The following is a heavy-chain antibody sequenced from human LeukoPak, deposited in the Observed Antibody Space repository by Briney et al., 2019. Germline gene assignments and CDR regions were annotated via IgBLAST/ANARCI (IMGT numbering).Heavy chain of an antibody. Sequence: ASVKVSCKASGGTFGSYAISWVRQAPGQGLEWMGGIIPIFGTANYAQKFQGRVTITTDESTSTAYMELSSLRSEDTAVYYCARAGHPSRSRYYFDYWGQGTLVTVSS. CDR1: GGTFGSYA. CDR2: IIPIFGTA. CDR3: ARAGHPSRSRYYFDY. D-gene: IGHD6-19*01. V-gene: IGHV1-69*05. J-gene: IGHJ4*02.